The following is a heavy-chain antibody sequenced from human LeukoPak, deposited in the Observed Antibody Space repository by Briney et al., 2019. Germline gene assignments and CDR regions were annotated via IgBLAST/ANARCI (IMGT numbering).Heavy chain of an antibody. D-gene: IGHD6-25*01. CDR3: ARSYSGGWHDAFDI. J-gene: IGHJ3*02. CDR1: GGTFSSYA. CDR2: IIPIFGTA. Sequence: SVKVSCKASGGTFSSYAISWVRQAPGQGLEWMGGIIPIFGTANYAQKFQGRVTITADKSTSTAYMELSSLRSEDTAVYYCARSYSGGWHDAFDIWGQGTMVTVSS. V-gene: IGHV1-69*06.